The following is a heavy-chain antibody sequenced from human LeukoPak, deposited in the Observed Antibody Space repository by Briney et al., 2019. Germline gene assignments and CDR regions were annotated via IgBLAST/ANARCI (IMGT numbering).Heavy chain of an antibody. V-gene: IGHV1-58*01. Sequence: TSVKVSCKASGFTFTSSAVQWVRQARGQRLEWIGWIVVGSGNTNYAQKFQERVTITRDMSTSTAYMELSSLRSEDTAVYSCAADQKYSSKVFDYWGQGTLVTVSS. D-gene: IGHD6-13*01. CDR1: GFTFTSSA. J-gene: IGHJ4*02. CDR3: AADQKYSSKVFDY. CDR2: IVVGSGNT.